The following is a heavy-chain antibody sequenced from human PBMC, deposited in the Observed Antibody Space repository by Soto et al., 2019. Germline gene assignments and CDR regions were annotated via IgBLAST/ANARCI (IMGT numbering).Heavy chain of an antibody. CDR2: VHHSWGS. CDR1: GGCISSYY. J-gene: IGHJ6*02. V-gene: IGHV4-59*08. D-gene: IGHD3-10*01. Sequence: QVQLQESGPGLVKPSETLSLSCTVSGGCISSYYWSWFRQSPGKRMEWIGYVHHSWGSSYNPSLQSRVAISLDTSKSQFSLKVTSVTATDTAVHYCARQGFGPLHGLADVWGQGTTVTVSS. CDR3: ARQGFGPLHGLADV.